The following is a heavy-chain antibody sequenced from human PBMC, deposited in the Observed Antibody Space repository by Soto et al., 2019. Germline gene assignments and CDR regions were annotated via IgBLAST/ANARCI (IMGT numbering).Heavy chain of an antibody. Sequence: SVKVSCKASGFTFTSSAVQWVRQARGQRLELIGWIVVGSGNTNYAQKFQERVTITRDMSTSTAYMELSSLRSEDTAVYYCAAADGSGSRFYYYYYGMDVWGQGTTVTVYS. D-gene: IGHD3-10*01. CDR3: AAADGSGSRFYYYYYGMDV. CDR2: IVVGSGNT. V-gene: IGHV1-58*01. CDR1: GFTFTSSA. J-gene: IGHJ6*02.